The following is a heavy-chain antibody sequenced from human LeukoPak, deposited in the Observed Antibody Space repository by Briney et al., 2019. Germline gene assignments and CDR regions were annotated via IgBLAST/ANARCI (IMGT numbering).Heavy chain of an antibody. CDR3: ARDRIVVVPAASWAYYYYGMDV. CDR2: ISYDGSNK. J-gene: IGHJ6*02. D-gene: IGHD2-2*01. CDR1: GFTFSSCT. Sequence: GRSLRLSCAASGFTFSSCTMHWVRQAPGKGLEWVALISYDGSNKYYADSVKGRFTISRDDSRNTLYLQMNSLRAEDTAVYYCARDRIVVVPAASWAYYYYGMDVWGQGTTVTVSS. V-gene: IGHV3-30-3*01.